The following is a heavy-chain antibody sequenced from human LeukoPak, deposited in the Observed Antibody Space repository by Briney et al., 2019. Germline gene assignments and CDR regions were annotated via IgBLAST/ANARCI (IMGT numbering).Heavy chain of an antibody. Sequence: GGSLRLSCAASGFTFSGYSMNWVRQAPGKGLEWISYISRGGSTIYYADSVKGRFTISRDNAKSSLYLQMNSLRAEDTAVYYCAITPRGYNYGFDYWGQGTLVTVSS. CDR1: GFTFSGYS. CDR3: AITPRGYNYGFDY. D-gene: IGHD5-18*01. J-gene: IGHJ4*02. V-gene: IGHV3-48*04. CDR2: ISRGGSTI.